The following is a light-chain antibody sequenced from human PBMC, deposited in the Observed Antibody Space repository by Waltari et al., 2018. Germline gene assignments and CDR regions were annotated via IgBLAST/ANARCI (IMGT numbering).Light chain of an antibody. V-gene: IGKV1-33*01. Sequence: DIQMPQSPSSLSASVGDRVTSTCQASQDIINYLNCYQQTPGKAPKLLIYDASNLATGVPSRFSGGGSGTDFSFTISSLHPEDVGTYYCQQYENLPYTFGQGTKLEIK. CDR2: DAS. CDR1: QDIINY. CDR3: QQYENLPYT. J-gene: IGKJ2*01.